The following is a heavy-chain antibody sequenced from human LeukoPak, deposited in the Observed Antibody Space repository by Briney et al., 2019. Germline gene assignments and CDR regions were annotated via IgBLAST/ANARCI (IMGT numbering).Heavy chain of an antibody. D-gene: IGHD1-14*01. CDR1: GGSISSYY. V-gene: IGHV4-39*07. CDR2: IYYSGST. J-gene: IGHJ4*02. Sequence: PSETLSLTCTVSGGSISSYYWSWIRQPPGKGLEWIGSIYYSGSTYYNPSLKSRVTISVDTSKNQFSLKLSSVTAADTAVYYCAREAEGGFDYWGQGTLVTVSS. CDR3: AREAEGGFDY.